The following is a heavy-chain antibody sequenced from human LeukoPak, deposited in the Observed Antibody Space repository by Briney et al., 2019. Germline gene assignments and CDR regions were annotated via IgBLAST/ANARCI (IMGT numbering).Heavy chain of an antibody. Sequence: GGSLRLSCAASGFTFSDYYMSWVRQAPGKGLEWVSLIYSGGRTDYADSVKGRFTISRDNSKNTLYLQMNSLRAEDTAVYYCAKGLHYYGSSGSLFDAFDIWGQGTMVTVSS. J-gene: IGHJ3*02. CDR1: GFTFSDYY. CDR2: IYSGGRT. D-gene: IGHD3-22*01. CDR3: AKGLHYYGSSGSLFDAFDI. V-gene: IGHV3-53*01.